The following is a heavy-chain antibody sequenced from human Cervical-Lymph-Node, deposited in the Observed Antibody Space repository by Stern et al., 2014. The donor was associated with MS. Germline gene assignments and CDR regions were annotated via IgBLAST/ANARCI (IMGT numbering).Heavy chain of an antibody. J-gene: IGHJ6*02. CDR3: ARDKGYSGYERYYYYGMDV. D-gene: IGHD5-12*01. V-gene: IGHV1-69*01. CDR2: IIPIFGTA. Sequence: VQLVESGAEVKKPGSSVKVSCKASGGTFSSYAISWVRQAPGQGLEWMGGIIPIFGTANYAQKFQGRFTITADESTSTAYMELSSLRSEDTAVYYCARDKGYSGYERYYYYGMDVWGQGTTVTVSS. CDR1: GGTFSSYA.